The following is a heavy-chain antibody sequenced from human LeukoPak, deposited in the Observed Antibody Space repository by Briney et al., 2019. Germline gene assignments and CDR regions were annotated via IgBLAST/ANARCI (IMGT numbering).Heavy chain of an antibody. V-gene: IGHV3-21*01. CDR3: ARLYYDSSGYYYGAFDI. J-gene: IGHJ3*02. D-gene: IGHD3-22*01. Sequence: KPGGSLRLSCAASGFTSSSNSINWVRQAPGKGLEWVSSISSSSSYIYYADSVKGRFTISRDNAKNSLYLQMNSLRAEDTAVYYCARLYYDSSGYYYGAFDIWGQGTMVTVSS. CDR1: GFTSSSNS. CDR2: ISSSSSYI.